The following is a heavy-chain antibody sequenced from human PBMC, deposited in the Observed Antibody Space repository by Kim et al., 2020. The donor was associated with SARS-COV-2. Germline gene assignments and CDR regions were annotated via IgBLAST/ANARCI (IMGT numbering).Heavy chain of an antibody. CDR2: IKSKTDGGTT. CDR3: TTDGYSSGYYYGDGYYYGMDV. V-gene: IGHV3-15*01. CDR1: GFTFSNAW. J-gene: IGHJ6*02. D-gene: IGHD3-22*01. Sequence: GGSLRLSCAASGFTFSNAWMSWVRQAPGKGLEWVGRIKSKTDGGTTDYAAPVKGRFTISRDDSKNTLYLQMNSLKTEDTAVYYCTTDGYSSGYYYGDGYYYGMDVWGQGTTVTVSS.